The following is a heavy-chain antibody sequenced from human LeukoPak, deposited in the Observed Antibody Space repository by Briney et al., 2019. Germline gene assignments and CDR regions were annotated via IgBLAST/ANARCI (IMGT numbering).Heavy chain of an antibody. V-gene: IGHV1-69*05. CDR2: IIPIFGTA. Sequence: SVKVSCKASGGTFSSYAISWVRQAPGQGLEWMGRIIPIFGTANYAQKFQGRVTITTDESTSTAYMELSSLRSEYTAVYYCARGPGSSALFDYWGQGTLVTVSS. CDR1: GGTFSSYA. CDR3: ARGPGSSALFDY. J-gene: IGHJ4*02. D-gene: IGHD1-26*01.